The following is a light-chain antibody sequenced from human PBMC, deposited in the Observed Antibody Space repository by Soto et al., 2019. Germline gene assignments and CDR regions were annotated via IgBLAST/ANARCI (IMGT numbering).Light chain of an antibody. CDR3: SSYTSSTTVV. CDR2: EVS. V-gene: IGLV2-14*01. CDR1: SSDVGGYNY. Sequence: QSALTQPASVSGSPGQLITISCTGTSSDVGGYNYVSWYQQHPGKAPKLMIYEVSNRPSGVSHRFSGSKSGNTASLTISGLQAEDEADYYCSSYTSSTTVVFGGGTKLTVL. J-gene: IGLJ2*01.